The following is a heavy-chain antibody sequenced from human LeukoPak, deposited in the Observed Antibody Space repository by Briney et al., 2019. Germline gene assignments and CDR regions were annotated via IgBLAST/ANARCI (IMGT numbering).Heavy chain of an antibody. CDR3: ARKRGYSGYDSREYNYFDY. CDR1: GGTFSSYA. V-gene: IGHV1-69*13. D-gene: IGHD5-12*01. CDR2: IIPIFGTA. J-gene: IGHJ4*02. Sequence: SVKVSCKASGGTFSSYAISWVRQAPGQGLEWMGGIIPIFGTANYAQKFQGRVTITADESTSTAYMELSSLRSEDTAVYYCARKRGYSGYDSREYNYFDYWGQGTLVTVSS.